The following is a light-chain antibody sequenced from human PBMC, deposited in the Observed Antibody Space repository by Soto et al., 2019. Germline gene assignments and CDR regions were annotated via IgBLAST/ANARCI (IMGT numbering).Light chain of an antibody. J-gene: IGKJ1*01. CDR3: QQYGSSLWT. CDR1: QSIRRW. CDR2: DAS. Sequence: DIQMTQSPSTLSAFVGDRVTITCRASQSIRRWLAWYQQKPGKAPKVLIYDASSLKSGVPSRFSGSASGTEFTLTISRLEPEDFAVYYCQQYGSSLWTFGQGTKVDIK. V-gene: IGKV1-5*01.